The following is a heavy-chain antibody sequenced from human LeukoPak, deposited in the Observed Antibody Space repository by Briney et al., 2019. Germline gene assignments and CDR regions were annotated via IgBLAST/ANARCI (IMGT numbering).Heavy chain of an antibody. J-gene: IGHJ4*02. Sequence: SETLSLTCTVSGGSISSSSYYWGWIRQPPGKGLEWIGSIYYSGSTYYNPSLKSRVTISVDTSKNQFSLKLSSVTAADTAVYYCARTGRYTGKTSAFDYWGLGTLVTVSS. D-gene: IGHD1-14*01. V-gene: IGHV4-39*01. CDR2: IYYSGST. CDR1: GGSISSSSYY. CDR3: ARTGRYTGKTSAFDY.